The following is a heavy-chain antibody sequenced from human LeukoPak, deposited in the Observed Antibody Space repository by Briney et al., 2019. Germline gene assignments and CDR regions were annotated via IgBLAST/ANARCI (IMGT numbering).Heavy chain of an antibody. CDR1: GYTFTINC. CDR3: ARGRGWIDP. J-gene: IGHJ5*02. D-gene: IGHD5-24*01. V-gene: IGHV3-7*01. CDR2: VNEDGSEQ. Sequence: PGGSLRLSCGAAGYTFTINCMTWFRQAPGKGLEWVANVNEDGSEQNYLDSVKGRFTISRDNAKNSVYLQMNNLRVEETAVYYCARGRGWIDPWGQGTLVTVSS.